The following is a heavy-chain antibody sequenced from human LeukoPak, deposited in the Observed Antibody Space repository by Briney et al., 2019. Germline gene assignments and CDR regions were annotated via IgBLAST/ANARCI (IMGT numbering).Heavy chain of an antibody. Sequence: SETLSLTCTVSGGSISSANYYWGWIRQPPGKGLEWIGTIYYSGSTNYNPSLKSRVTISLDTSKNQFSLKLSSVTAADTAMYYCARGRWLQFSQYFFDYWGQGTLVTVSS. CDR3: ARGRWLQFSQYFFDY. V-gene: IGHV4-39*07. CDR1: GGSISSANYY. D-gene: IGHD5-24*01. J-gene: IGHJ4*02. CDR2: IYYSGST.